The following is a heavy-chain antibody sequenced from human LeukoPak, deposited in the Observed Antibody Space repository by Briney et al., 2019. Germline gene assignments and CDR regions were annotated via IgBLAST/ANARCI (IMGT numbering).Heavy chain of an antibody. D-gene: IGHD3-10*01. J-gene: IGHJ6*03. CDR1: GGSISSYY. Sequence: SETLSLTCTVSGGSISSYYWSWIRQPPGKGLEWIGNIHYSGSTNYNPSLKSRVTISVDTSKNQFSLKLSSVTAADTAVYYCARVEEGYGSGRRENYYYYYMDVWGKGTTVTISS. CDR3: ARVEEGYGSGRRENYYYYYMDV. V-gene: IGHV4-59*01. CDR2: IHYSGST.